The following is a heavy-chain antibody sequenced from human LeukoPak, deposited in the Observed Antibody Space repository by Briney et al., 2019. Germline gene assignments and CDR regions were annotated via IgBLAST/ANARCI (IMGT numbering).Heavy chain of an antibody. CDR2: IYYSGST. V-gene: IGHV4-39*07. J-gene: IGHJ6*03. D-gene: IGHD6-13*01. CDR3: VVGSPYYYYMDV. CDR1: GGSISSISYY. Sequence: SETLSLTRTVSGGSISSISYYWGWIRQPPGKGLEWIGHIYYSGSTYYNPSLKSRVTISVDTSKNQFSLKLSSVTAADTAVYYCVVGSPYYYYMDVWGKGTTVTVSS.